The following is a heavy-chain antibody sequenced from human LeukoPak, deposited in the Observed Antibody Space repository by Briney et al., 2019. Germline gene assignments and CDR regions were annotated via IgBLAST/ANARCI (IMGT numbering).Heavy chain of an antibody. V-gene: IGHV3-21*04. CDR1: GFTFSSYS. CDR3: AKTLTGRTYYFDY. CDR2: ISSSSSYI. Sequence: GGSLRLSCAASGFTFSSYSMNWVRQAPGKGLEWVSSISSSSSYIYYADSVKGRFTISRDNSKNTLYLQMNSLRAEDTAVYYCAKTLTGRTYYFDYWGQGTLVTVSS. D-gene: IGHD7-27*01. J-gene: IGHJ4*02.